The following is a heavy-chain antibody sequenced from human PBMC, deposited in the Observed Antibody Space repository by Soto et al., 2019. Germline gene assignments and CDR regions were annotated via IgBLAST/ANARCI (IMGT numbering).Heavy chain of an antibody. D-gene: IGHD2-2*01. CDR1: GFTFSSYW. V-gene: IGHV3-7*01. J-gene: IGHJ3*02. CDR3: ARRYCSSTSCYPSAFDI. CDR2: IKQDGSEK. Sequence: GGSLRLSCAASGFTFSSYWMSWVRQAPGKGLEWVANIKQDGSEKYYVDSVKGRFTISRDNAKNSLYLQMNSLRAEDTAVYYCARRYCSSTSCYPSAFDIWGQGTMVTVSS.